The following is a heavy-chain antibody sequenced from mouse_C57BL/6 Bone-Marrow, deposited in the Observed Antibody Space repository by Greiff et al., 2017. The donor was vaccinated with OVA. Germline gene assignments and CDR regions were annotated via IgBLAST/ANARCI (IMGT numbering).Heavy chain of an antibody. V-gene: IGHV14-3*01. CDR1: GFNIKNTY. Sequence: EVKLVESVAELVRPGASVKLSCTASGFNIKNTYMHWVKQRPEQGLEWIGRIDPANGNTKYAPKFQGKATITADTSSNTAYLQLSSLTSEDTAIYYCAPITTVAYWYFDVWGTGTTVTVSS. CDR2: IDPANGNT. CDR3: APITTVAYWYFDV. J-gene: IGHJ1*03. D-gene: IGHD1-1*01.